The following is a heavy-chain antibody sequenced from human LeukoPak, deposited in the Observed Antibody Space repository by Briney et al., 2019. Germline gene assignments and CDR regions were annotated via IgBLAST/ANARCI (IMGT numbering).Heavy chain of an antibody. CDR1: GFTFSDYY. CDR2: ISSSGSTI. J-gene: IGHJ4*02. CDR3: ARPYYYGSGPFSGYFDY. V-gene: IGHV3-11*04. D-gene: IGHD3-10*01. Sequence: PGGSLRLSCAASGFTFSDYYMSWIRQAPGKGLEWVSYISSSGSTIYYADSVKGRFTISRDNSKNTLYLQMNSLRAEDTAVYYCARPYYYGSGPFSGYFDYWGQGTLVTVSS.